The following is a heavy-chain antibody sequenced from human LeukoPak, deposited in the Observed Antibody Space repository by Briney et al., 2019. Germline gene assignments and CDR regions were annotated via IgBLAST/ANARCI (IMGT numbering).Heavy chain of an antibody. CDR1: GFTFSSYE. CDR3: AKMRLLWFGELLD. J-gene: IGHJ4*02. Sequence: GGSLRLSCAASGFTFSSYEMNWVRQAPGKGLEWVSYISSSGSTIYYADSVKGRFTISRDNVKNSLYLQMNSLRAEDTAVYYCAKMRLLWFGELLDWGQGTLVTVSS. V-gene: IGHV3-48*03. CDR2: ISSSGSTI. D-gene: IGHD3-10*01.